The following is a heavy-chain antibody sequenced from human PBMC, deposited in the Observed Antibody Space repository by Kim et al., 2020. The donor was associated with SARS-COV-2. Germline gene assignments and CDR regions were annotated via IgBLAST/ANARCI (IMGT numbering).Heavy chain of an antibody. CDR2: ISYDGSNK. D-gene: IGHD6-25*01. Sequence: GGSLRLSCAASGFTFSSYAMHWVRQAPGKGLEWVAVISYDGSNKYYADSVKGRFTISRDNSKNTLYLQMNSLRAEDTAVYYCARDEAAAVLGPFDYWGQGTLVTVSS. V-gene: IGHV3-30-3*01. CDR1: GFTFSSYA. CDR3: ARDEAAAVLGPFDY. J-gene: IGHJ4*02.